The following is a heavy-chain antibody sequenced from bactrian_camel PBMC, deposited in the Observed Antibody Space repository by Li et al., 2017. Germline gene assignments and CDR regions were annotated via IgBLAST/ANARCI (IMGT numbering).Heavy chain of an antibody. J-gene: IGHJ4*01. CDR3: GTRYPGSWYRTY. Sequence: QVQLVESGGGSVQPGGSLRLSCTASGFTFEDSDMGWYRQAPGNECELVSTISSDGSTYYADSLKGRFTISRNDLNDTTYLQMNNVKSEDTALYYCGTRYPGSWYRTYWGQGTQVTVS. D-gene: IGHD6*01. CDR1: GFTFEDSD. V-gene: IGHV3S55*01. CDR2: ISSDGST.